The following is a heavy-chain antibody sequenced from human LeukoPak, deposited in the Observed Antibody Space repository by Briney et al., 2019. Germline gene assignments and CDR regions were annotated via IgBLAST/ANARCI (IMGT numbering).Heavy chain of an antibody. J-gene: IGHJ4*02. CDR1: GYSISSGYY. V-gene: IGHV4-38-2*01. Sequence: PSETLSLTCAVSGYSISSGYYWGWIRQPPGKGLEWLGSIYHSGSTYYNPSLKSRVTISVDTSKNQFSLKLSSVTAADTAVYYCARHGGYCSGGRCYSGGTFDYWGQGTLVTVSS. CDR2: IYHSGST. CDR3: ARHGGYCSGGRCYSGGTFDY. D-gene: IGHD2-15*01.